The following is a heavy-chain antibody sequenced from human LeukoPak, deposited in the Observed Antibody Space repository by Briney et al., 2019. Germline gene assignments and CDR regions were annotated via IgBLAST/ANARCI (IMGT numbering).Heavy chain of an antibody. CDR3: ARDRERIAAAGTFDY. J-gene: IGHJ4*02. Sequence: GGSLRLSCAASGFTFSDYYMSWIRQAPGKGLEWVSYISSSGSTIYYADSVKGRFTISRDNAKNSLYLQMNSLRAEDTAVYYCARDRERIAAAGTFDYWGQGTLVTVSS. V-gene: IGHV3-11*04. CDR1: GFTFSDYY. CDR2: ISSSGSTI. D-gene: IGHD6-13*01.